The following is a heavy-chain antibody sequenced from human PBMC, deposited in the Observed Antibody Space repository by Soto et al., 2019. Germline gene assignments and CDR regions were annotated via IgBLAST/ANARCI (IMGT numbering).Heavy chain of an antibody. CDR3: ARGLRQRTGTTRAVDI. CDR1: GYTFTGYY. Sequence: ASVKVSCKASGYTFTGYYMHWVRQAPGQGLEWMGWMNPNSGGTNYAQKFQGWVTMTRDTSIGTAYMELSRLRSDDTAVYYCARGLRQRTGTTRAVDIWGQGTMVTVSS. J-gene: IGHJ3*02. CDR2: MNPNSGGT. V-gene: IGHV1-2*04. D-gene: IGHD1-7*01.